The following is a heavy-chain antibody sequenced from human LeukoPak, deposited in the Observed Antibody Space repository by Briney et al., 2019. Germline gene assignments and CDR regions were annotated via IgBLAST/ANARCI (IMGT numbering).Heavy chain of an antibody. CDR2: TYYTSKWYN. CDR1: GDXVSINSAT. CDR3: ARVSSRGNNCFDY. J-gene: IGHJ4*02. D-gene: IGHD2/OR15-2a*01. V-gene: IGHV6-1*01. Sequence: SLTCXXSGDXVSINSATWNWVRQSPTRGIEWLGRTYYTSKWYNDYAVTVKSRITINPDTSKNQFSLQLNSVTPEDTAIYYCARVSSRGNNCFDYWGQGTLVTVSS.